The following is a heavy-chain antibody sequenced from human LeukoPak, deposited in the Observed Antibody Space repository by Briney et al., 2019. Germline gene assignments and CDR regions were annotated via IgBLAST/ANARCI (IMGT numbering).Heavy chain of an antibody. CDR3: ARVGGGARLTFDY. CDR1: GGSISSYY. Sequence: SETLSLTCTVSGGSISSYYWSWIRQPPGKGLEWIGYIYYSGSTNYNPSLKSRVTISVDTSKNQFSLKLSSVTAADTAVYYCARVGGGARLTFDYWGQGTLVTVSS. V-gene: IGHV4-59*01. CDR2: IYYSGST. D-gene: IGHD6-6*01. J-gene: IGHJ4*02.